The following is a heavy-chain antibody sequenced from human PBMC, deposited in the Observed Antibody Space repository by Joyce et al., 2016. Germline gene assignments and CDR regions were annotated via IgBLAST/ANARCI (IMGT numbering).Heavy chain of an antibody. CDR1: GGSISSGGYS. J-gene: IGHJ4*02. CDR2: IYHTGRI. V-gene: IGHV4-30-2*01. CDR3: ARGNYGSGAYYFDY. D-gene: IGHD3-10*01. Sequence: QLQLQESGSGLVKPSQTLFLTCAVSGGSISSGGYSWNWIRQPPGKGLEWIGYIYHTGRISNNPSLKSRVTMSLDKSKNQFSVNLNSVTAADTAVYYCARGNYGSGAYYFDYWGQGILVAVSS.